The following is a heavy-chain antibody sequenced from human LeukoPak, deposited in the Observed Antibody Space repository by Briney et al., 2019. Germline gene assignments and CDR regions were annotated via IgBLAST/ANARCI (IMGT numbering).Heavy chain of an antibody. CDR1: GFTFSSYG. J-gene: IGHJ4*02. V-gene: IGHV3-48*02. CDR2: ISTSSNRI. Sequence: GGSLRLSCAASGFTFSSYGMNWVRQAPGKGLEWVSYISTSSNRIDYAASVKGRFTRSRDNAKNLLYLQMNSLRDEDTAMYYCARVSAPGTSGWYFGYWGQGTLVTVSS. D-gene: IGHD6-19*01. CDR3: ARVSAPGTSGWYFGY.